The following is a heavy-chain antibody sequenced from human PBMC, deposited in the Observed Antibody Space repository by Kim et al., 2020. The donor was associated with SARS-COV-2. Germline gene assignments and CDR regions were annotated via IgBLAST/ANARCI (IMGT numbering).Heavy chain of an antibody. Sequence: GGSLRLSCAASGFTITSCAMSWVRQAPGKGLEWVSAIAANGGGTYYADSVRGRFIISRDIPKKTLYLQMNSLTAEDTAVYYCAKRRTGDYWNGADNWGLG. D-gene: IGHD1-1*01. CDR3: AKRRTGDYWNGADN. CDR2: IAANGGGT. V-gene: IGHV3-23*01. J-gene: IGHJ4*02. CDR1: GFTITSCA.